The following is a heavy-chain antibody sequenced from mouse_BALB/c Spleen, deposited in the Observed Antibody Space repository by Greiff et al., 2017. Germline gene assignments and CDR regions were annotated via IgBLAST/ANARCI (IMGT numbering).Heavy chain of an antibody. V-gene: IGHV1-80*01. CDR3: ARGQYGNYRYYAMDY. J-gene: IGHJ4*01. CDR2: IYPGDGDT. D-gene: IGHD2-10*02. CDR1: GYAFSSYW. Sequence: QVQLKESGAELVRPGSSVKISCKASGYAFSSYWMNWVKQRPGQGLEWIGQIYPGDGDTNYNGKFKGKATLTADKSSSTAYMQLSSLTSEDSAVYFCARGQYGNYRYYAMDYWGQGTSVTVSS.